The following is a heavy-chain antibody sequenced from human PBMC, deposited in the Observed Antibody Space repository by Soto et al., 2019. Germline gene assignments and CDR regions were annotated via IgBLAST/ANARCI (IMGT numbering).Heavy chain of an antibody. V-gene: IGHV4-4*08. Sequence: QVQLQESGPGLVKPSETLSLTCTVSGGSISTNYWSWIRQPPGKGLEWIGYISSSAYTNYNASLKSRTTISIDTPKNQFSLKLTSVTAADTAVYYCASLHGDRFDPWGQGTLVTVSS. CDR1: GGSISTNY. J-gene: IGHJ5*02. CDR3: ASLHGDRFDP. CDR2: ISSSAYT. D-gene: IGHD4-17*01.